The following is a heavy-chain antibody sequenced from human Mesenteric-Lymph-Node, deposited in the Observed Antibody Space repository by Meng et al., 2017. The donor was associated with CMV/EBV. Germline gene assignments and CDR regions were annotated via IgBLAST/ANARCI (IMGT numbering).Heavy chain of an antibody. J-gene: IGHJ5*02. Sequence: GGSLRLSCAASGFTFSSYSMNWVRQAPGKGLEWVSSISPSGNYIYYADSVKGRFTISRDNAKNSLNLQMNSLRVEDTAVYYCARDFKAGRPWGQGTLVTVSS. CDR1: GFTFSSYS. CDR3: ARDFKAGRP. V-gene: IGHV3-21*06. CDR2: ISPSGNYI. D-gene: IGHD6-6*01.